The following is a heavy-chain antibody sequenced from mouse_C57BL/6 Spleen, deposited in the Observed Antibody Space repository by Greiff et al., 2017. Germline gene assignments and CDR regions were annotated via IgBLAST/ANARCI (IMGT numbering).Heavy chain of an antibody. CDR3: ARDPHYYGSSLYWYFDV. D-gene: IGHD1-1*01. J-gene: IGHJ1*03. Sequence: QVQLQQPGAELVMPGASVKLSCKASGYTFTSYWMHWVKQRPGQGLEWIGEIDPSDSYTNYNQKFKGKSTLTVDKSSSTAYMQLSSLTSEDSAVYYCARDPHYYGSSLYWYFDVWGTGTTGTVSS. V-gene: IGHV1-69*01. CDR2: IDPSDSYT. CDR1: GYTFTSYW.